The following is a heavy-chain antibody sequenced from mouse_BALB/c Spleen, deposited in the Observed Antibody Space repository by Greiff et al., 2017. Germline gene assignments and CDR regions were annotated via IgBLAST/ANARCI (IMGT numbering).Heavy chain of an antibody. Sequence: EVQLQQSGPELVKPGASVKVSCKASGYSFTDYNMYWVKQSHGKSLEWIGYIYPYNGGTGYNQKFKSKATLTVDNSSSTAYMELRSLTSEDSAVYYCVNWDGYAMDYWGQGTSVTVSS. V-gene: IGHV1S29*02. CDR3: VNWDGYAMDY. CDR1: GYSFTDYN. J-gene: IGHJ4*01. D-gene: IGHD4-1*01. CDR2: IYPYNGGT.